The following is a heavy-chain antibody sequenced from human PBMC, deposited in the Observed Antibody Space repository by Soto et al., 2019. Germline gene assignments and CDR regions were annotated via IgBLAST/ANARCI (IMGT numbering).Heavy chain of an antibody. V-gene: IGHV1-8*01. CDR2: MNPNSGNT. CDR1: GYTFTSYD. J-gene: IGHJ6*02. D-gene: IGHD3-22*01. CDR3: ARWPDRYYYCGMDV. Sequence: QVQLVQSGAEVKKPGASVKVSCKASGYTFTSYDINWVRQATGQGLEWMGWMNPNSGNTGYAQKFQGRVTMTRNTSISTAYMELSSLRSEDAAVYYCARWPDRYYYCGMDVWGQGTTVTVSS.